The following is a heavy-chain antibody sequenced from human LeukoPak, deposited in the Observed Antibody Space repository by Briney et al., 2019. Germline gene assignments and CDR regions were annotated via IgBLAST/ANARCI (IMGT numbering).Heavy chain of an antibody. CDR1: GFTFSSYA. Sequence: PGGSLRLSCAASGFTFSSYAMSWVRQAPGKGLEWVSAISGSGGSTYYADSVKGRFTISRDNSKNTLYLQMNSLRAEDTAVYYCAKVVAISSAPPSGSLDYWGQGTLVTVSS. D-gene: IGHD3-3*02. CDR2: ISGSGGST. V-gene: IGHV3-23*01. J-gene: IGHJ4*02. CDR3: AKVVAISSAPPSGSLDY.